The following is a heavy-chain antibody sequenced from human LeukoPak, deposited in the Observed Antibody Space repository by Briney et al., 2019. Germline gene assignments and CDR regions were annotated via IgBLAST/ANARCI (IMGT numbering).Heavy chain of an antibody. CDR1: GYTFTSYG. CDR3: ARDPTYCSGGSCYSGWFDP. CDR2: ISAYNGNT. D-gene: IGHD2-15*01. Sequence: ASVKVSCTASGYTFTSYGISWVRQAPGQGLEWMGWISAYNGNTNYAQKLQGRVTMTTDTSTSTAYMELRSLRSDDTAVYYCARDPTYCSGGSCYSGWFDPWGQGTLVTVSS. J-gene: IGHJ5*02. V-gene: IGHV1-18*01.